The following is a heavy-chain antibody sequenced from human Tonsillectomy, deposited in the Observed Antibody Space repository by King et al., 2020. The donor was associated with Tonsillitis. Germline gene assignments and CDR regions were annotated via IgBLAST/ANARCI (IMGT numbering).Heavy chain of an antibody. CDR3: ARTGDYGGGWFDP. CDR1: GYNFTSYW. D-gene: IGHD4-23*01. J-gene: IGHJ5*02. Sequence: QLVQSGAEVKKSGESLRISCKGSGYNFTSYWINWVRQLPGKGLEWMGRIDPSDSYSNYSPSCQGHVTISADKSISNAYLQGSSLKAPDNAMYYCARTGDYGGGWFDPWGQGTLVTVSS. V-gene: IGHV5-10-1*01. CDR2: IDPSDSYS.